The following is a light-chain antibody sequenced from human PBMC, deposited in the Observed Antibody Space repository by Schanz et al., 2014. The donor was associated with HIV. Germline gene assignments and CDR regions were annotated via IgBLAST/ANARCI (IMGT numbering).Light chain of an antibody. Sequence: EIVLTQSPVILSLSPGERATLSCRASQTVSSNSLGWYQQKRGQVPRLLIYSASRRANGIPDRFSGSESGTDFTLTISRVEPEDYAVYYCQQYGSSPPWTFGQGTKVEIK. J-gene: IGKJ1*01. CDR3: QQYGSSPPWT. CDR2: SAS. CDR1: QTVSSNS. V-gene: IGKV3-20*01.